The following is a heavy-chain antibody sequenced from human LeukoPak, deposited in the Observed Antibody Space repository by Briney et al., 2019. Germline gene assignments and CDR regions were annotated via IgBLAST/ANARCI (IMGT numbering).Heavy chain of an antibody. CDR2: IYYSGST. CDR3: ARAQSITMVRGVTDLTPYFDY. Sequence: PSQTLSLTCTVSGGSISSGGYYWSWIRQHPGKGLEWIVYIYYSGSTYYNPSLKSRVTISVDTSKNQFSLKLSSVTAADTAVYYCARAQSITMVRGVTDLTPYFDYWGQGTLVTVSS. CDR1: GGSISSGGYY. V-gene: IGHV4-31*03. D-gene: IGHD3-10*01. J-gene: IGHJ4*02.